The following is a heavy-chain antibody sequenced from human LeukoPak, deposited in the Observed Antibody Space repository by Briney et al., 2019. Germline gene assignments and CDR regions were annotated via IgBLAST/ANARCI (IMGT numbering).Heavy chain of an antibody. CDR2: IYTSGSS. CDR3: ARTDGKQLPPRF. Sequence: SETLSLTCTVSGDSISSYYWSWIRQPAGKGLEWIGRIYTSGSSNYNPSLKSRVTMSVDTSKNQFSLKLSSVTAADTAVYYCARTDGKQLPPRFWGQGTLVTVSS. V-gene: IGHV4-4*07. CDR1: GDSISSYY. J-gene: IGHJ4*02. D-gene: IGHD5-18*01.